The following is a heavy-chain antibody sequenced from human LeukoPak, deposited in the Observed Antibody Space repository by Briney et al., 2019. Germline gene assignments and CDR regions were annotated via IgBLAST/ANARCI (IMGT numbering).Heavy chain of an antibody. CDR3: AKGKTDSGTY. V-gene: IGHV3-30*02. CDR1: RFTFSSYG. J-gene: IGHJ4*02. CDR2: IRYDGSNK. Sequence: GGSLRLSCAASRFTFSSYGMHWVRQAPGKGLEWVAFIRYDGSNKYNADSVKGRFTISRDNSKNTLYLQMNSLRAEDTAVYYCAKGKTDSGTYWGQGTLVTVSS.